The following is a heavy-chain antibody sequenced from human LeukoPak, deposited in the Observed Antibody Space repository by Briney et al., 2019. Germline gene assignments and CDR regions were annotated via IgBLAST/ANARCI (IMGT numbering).Heavy chain of an antibody. V-gene: IGHV5-51*01. Sequence: GESLKISCEGSGYSFTSYWIGWVRQMPGKGLEWMGIIYPGDSDTRYSPSFQGQVTISADKSISTAYLQWSSLKASDTAMYYRARHFSGPAAAGDYWGQGTLVTVSS. D-gene: IGHD6-13*01. CDR2: IYPGDSDT. J-gene: IGHJ4*02. CDR1: GYSFTSYW. CDR3: ARHFSGPAAAGDY.